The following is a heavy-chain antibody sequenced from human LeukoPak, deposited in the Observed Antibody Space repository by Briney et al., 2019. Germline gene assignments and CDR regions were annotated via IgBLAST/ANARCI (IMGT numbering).Heavy chain of an antibody. D-gene: IGHD1-7*01. CDR1: GDSISSNY. CDR3: ARDQAHNWNYDVFDY. V-gene: IGHV4-4*07. J-gene: IGHJ4*02. Sequence: PSETLSLTCTVSGDSISSNYWSWIRQPAGKGLEWIGRIYTSGRTDYNPSLKSRVTMSVDTSKNQVSLKLSSVTAADTALYYCARDQAHNWNYDVFDYWGQGALVTVSS. CDR2: IYTSGRT.